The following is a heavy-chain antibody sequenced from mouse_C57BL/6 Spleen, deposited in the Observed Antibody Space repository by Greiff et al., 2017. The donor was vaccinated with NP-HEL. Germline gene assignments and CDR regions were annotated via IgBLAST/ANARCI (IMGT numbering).Heavy chain of an antibody. Sequence: EVQLQQSGAELVRPGASVKLSCTASGFNIKDYYMHWVKQRPEQGLEWIGRIDPEAGDTEYGPKFQGKATMTADTSANTAYLQPSSLTSEDTAVYYCTTGTDGYRAWFAYWGQGTLVTVSA. J-gene: IGHJ3*01. D-gene: IGHD2-3*01. CDR3: TTGTDGYRAWFAY. CDR2: IDPEAGDT. CDR1: GFNIKDYY. V-gene: IGHV14-1*01.